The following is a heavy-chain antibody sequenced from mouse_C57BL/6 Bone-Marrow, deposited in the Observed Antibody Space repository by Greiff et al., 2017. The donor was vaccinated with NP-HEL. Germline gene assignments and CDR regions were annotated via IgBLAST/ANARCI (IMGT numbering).Heavy chain of an antibody. V-gene: IGHV1-81*01. CDR2: IYPRSGNT. CDR1: GYTFTSYG. Sequence: QVHVKQSGAELARPGASVKLSCKASGYTFTSYGISWVKQRTGQGLEWIGEIYPRSGNTYYNEKFKGKATLTADKSSSTAYMELRSLTSEDSAVYFCARWMVTTGWFAYWGQGTLVTVSA. J-gene: IGHJ3*01. CDR3: ARWMVTTGWFAY. D-gene: IGHD2-2*01.